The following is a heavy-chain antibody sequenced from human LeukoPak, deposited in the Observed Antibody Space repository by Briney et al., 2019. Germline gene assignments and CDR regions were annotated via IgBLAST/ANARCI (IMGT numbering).Heavy chain of an antibody. Sequence: GGSLRLSCAASGFTFSSYSMNWVRQAPGKGLEWVSSISSSGSYIYYADSVKGRFTTSRDNAKNSLYLQMNSLRAEDTAVYYCARAYYDPYHVIDYWGQGTLVTVSS. D-gene: IGHD3-22*01. CDR3: ARAYYDPYHVIDY. CDR2: ISSSGSYI. V-gene: IGHV3-21*01. J-gene: IGHJ4*02. CDR1: GFTFSSYS.